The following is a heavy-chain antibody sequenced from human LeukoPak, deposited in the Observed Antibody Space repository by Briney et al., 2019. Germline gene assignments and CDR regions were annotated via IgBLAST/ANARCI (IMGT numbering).Heavy chain of an antibody. CDR2: FGPEDGET. CDR3: ATSVQGHYYYMDV. CDR1: GYTLTELS. V-gene: IGHV1-24*01. J-gene: IGHJ6*03. Sequence: ASVKVSCKVSGYTLTELSMHWVRQAPGKGLERMGGFGPEDGETIYAQKFQGRVTMTEDTSTDTAYMELSSLRSEDTAVYYCATSVQGHYYYMDVWGKGTTVTVSS.